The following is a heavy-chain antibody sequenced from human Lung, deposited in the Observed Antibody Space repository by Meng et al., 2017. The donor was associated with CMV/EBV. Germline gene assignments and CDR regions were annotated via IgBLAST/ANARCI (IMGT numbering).Heavy chain of an antibody. CDR1: GFTFSSYS. CDR3: ARDGSFWSGYYAPVAFDI. V-gene: IGHV3-21*01. J-gene: IGHJ3*02. D-gene: IGHD3-3*01. CDR2: ISSSSSYI. Sequence: SCAASGFTFSSYSMNWVRQAPGKGLECVSSISSSSSYIYYADSVKGRFTISRDNAKNSLYLQMNSLRAEDTAVYYCARDGSFWSGYYAPVAFDIXGQGXMVTVSS.